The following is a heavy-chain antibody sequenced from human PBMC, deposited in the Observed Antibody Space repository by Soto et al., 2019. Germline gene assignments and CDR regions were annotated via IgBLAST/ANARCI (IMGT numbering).Heavy chain of an antibody. J-gene: IGHJ6*02. CDR2: IYYTGST. CDR1: GGSVSSESHY. CDR3: ARDQYDVRSGSYYYAMEV. V-gene: IGHV4-61*01. D-gene: IGHD3-3*01. Sequence: QVQLQESGPGLVKPSETLSLTCTVSGGSVSSESHYWSWIRQTPGKGLEWIGYIYYTGSTNYNPSLTGRATMSVDTSRDQVSRRLRSVARADTAVYYCARDQYDVRSGSYYYAMEVWGQGTKVTVSS.